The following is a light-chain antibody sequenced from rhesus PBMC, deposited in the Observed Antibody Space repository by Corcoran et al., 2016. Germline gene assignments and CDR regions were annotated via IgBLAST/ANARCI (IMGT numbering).Light chain of an antibody. Sequence: DIQMTQSPSSLSASVGDTVTITCQASQGISNILAWYQQKPGKAPTLLIYAASSLQTGVSSRFSGSGSGTDYTLTISSLQPEDVATYYCLQDYTTPYSFGQGTKVEIK. V-gene: IGKV1-80*01. CDR2: AAS. CDR1: QGISNI. J-gene: IGKJ2*01. CDR3: LQDYTTPYS.